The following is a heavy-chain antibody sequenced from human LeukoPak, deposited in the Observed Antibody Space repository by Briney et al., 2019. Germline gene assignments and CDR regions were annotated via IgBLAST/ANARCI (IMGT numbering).Heavy chain of an antibody. CDR1: GYTFTGYY. D-gene: IGHD3-9*01. V-gene: IGHV1-2*02. Sequence: ASVKVSCKASGYTFTGYYMHWVRQAPGQGLEWMGWINPNSGGTNYAQKFRGRVTMTRDTSISTAYMELSRLRSDDTAVYYCARDPSRYDILTGYDYWGQGTLVTVSS. CDR3: ARDPSRYDILTGYDY. CDR2: INPNSGGT. J-gene: IGHJ4*02.